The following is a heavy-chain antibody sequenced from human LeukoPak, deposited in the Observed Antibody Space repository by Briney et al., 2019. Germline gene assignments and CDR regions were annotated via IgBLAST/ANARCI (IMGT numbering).Heavy chain of an antibody. D-gene: IGHD3-22*01. CDR1: GFTFSSFG. CDR2: IQNDGSNK. J-gene: IGHJ4*02. CDR3: AKDYYDSSGYSYYFDY. V-gene: IGHV3-30*02. Sequence: PGGSLRLSCAASGFTFSSFGIHWVRQAPGKGLEWVALIQNDGSNKYYADSVKGRSTVSRDNSKNTLYLQMNSLRAEDTAVYYCAKDYYDSSGYSYYFDYWGPGTLVTVSS.